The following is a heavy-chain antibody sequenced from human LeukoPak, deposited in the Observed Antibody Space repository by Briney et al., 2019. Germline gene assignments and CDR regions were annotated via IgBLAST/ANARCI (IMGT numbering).Heavy chain of an antibody. CDR3: ARERLGGYFDY. D-gene: IGHD6-25*01. V-gene: IGHV4-34*01. CDR1: GGSFSGYY. CDR2: INHSGST. J-gene: IGHJ4*02. Sequence: SETLSLTCAVYGGSFSGYYWSWIRQPPGKGLEWIGEINHSGSTNYNPSLKSRVTISVDTSKNQFSLKLSSVTAADTAVYYCARERLGGYFDYWGQGTLVTVSS.